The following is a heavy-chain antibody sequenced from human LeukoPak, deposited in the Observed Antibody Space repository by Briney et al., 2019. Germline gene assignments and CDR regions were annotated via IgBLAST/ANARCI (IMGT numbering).Heavy chain of an antibody. J-gene: IGHJ4*02. CDR3: ARDKN. CDR2: IKQDGSEK. V-gene: IGHV3-7*01. CDR1: GFTFSSYG. Sequence: SGRSLRLSCAASGFTFSSYGMHWVRQAPGKGLEWVANIKQDGSEKYYVDSVKGRFTISRDNAKNSLYLQMNSLRAEDTAVYYCARDKNWGQGTLVTVSS.